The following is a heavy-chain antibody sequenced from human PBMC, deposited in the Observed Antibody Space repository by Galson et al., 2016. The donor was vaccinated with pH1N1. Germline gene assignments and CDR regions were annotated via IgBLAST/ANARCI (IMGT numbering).Heavy chain of an antibody. CDR1: GGSISSTDYY. CDR2: IYSSGRT. D-gene: IGHD1-26*01. J-gene: IGHJ4*02. V-gene: IGHV4-61*02. CDR3: ARLVRGSYPDPLYYFDF. Sequence: LSLTCTVSGGSISSTDYYWNWIRQPAGKGLEWIGRIYSSGRTNYNPSLKSRVTISVDTSKNHFSLKLNYVTAADTAVYFCARLVRGSYPDPLYYFDFWGQGTLVTASS.